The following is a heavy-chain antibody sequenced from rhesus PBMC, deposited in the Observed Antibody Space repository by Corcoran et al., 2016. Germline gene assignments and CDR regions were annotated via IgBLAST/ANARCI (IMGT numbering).Heavy chain of an antibody. CDR2: ISCGGST. V-gene: IGHV3-103*01. CDR1: GFTFSSYA. J-gene: IGHJ4*01. D-gene: IGHD3-9*01. Sequence: EVQLVESGGGLAKPGGSVRRSCAASGFTFSSYAMHWVRLAPGKGLEGVSAISCGGSTNYADSGKGQFPISRDNSKNTLSLQMNSLRAEDTAVYYCAKVGGDDYGYYGLFDYWGQGVLVTVSS. CDR3: AKVGGDDYGYYGLFDY.